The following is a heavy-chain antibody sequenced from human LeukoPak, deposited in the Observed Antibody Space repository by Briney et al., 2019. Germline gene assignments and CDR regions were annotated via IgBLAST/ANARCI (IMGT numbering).Heavy chain of an antibody. CDR1: GFTVRSNY. J-gene: IGHJ3*01. V-gene: IGHV3-53*01. CDR2: MYSGGST. Sequence: PGGSLRLSCTASGFTVRSNYMSWVRQSPRKGLEWVSIMYSGGSTDYADSVKGRFAISRDHSKNTLYLQMNSLRAEDTAVYYCARDRYCSGGSCYGDAFDLWGQGTMVTVSS. D-gene: IGHD2-15*01. CDR3: ARDRYCSGGSCYGDAFDL.